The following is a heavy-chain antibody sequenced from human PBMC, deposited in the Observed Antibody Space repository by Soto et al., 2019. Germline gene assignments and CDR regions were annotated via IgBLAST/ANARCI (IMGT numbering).Heavy chain of an antibody. CDR2: MNPNSGNT. D-gene: IGHD3-10*01. CDR1: GYTFTSYD. J-gene: IGHJ6*03. V-gene: IGHV1-8*01. CDR3: ARGLLPSDVYYYYYYMDV. Sequence: GASVKVSCKASGYTFTSYDINWVRQATRQGLEWMGWMNPNSGNTGYAQKFQGRVTMTRNTSISTAYMELSSLRSEDTAVYYCARGLLPSDVYYYYYYMDVWGKGTTVTVSS.